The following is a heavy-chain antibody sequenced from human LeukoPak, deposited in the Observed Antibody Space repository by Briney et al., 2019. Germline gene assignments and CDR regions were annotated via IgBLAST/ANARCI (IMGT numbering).Heavy chain of an antibody. J-gene: IGHJ4*02. Sequence: GGSLRLSCAASGFTVSSNFMSWVRQAPGKGLEWVSVIYSGGSTYYADSVKGRFTISRDNSKNTLYLQMNSLRADDTAVYYCVRDGVDYSFEYWGQGTLVTVSS. V-gene: IGHV3-53*01. CDR2: IYSGGST. CDR1: GFTVSSNF. CDR3: VRDGVDYSFEY. D-gene: IGHD4-11*01.